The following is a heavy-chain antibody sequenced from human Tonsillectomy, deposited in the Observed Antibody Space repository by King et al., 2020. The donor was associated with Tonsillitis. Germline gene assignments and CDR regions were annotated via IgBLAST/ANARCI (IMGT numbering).Heavy chain of an antibody. J-gene: IGHJ4*02. V-gene: IGHV3-72*01. CDR1: GFTFSDHY. D-gene: IGHD2-2*01. Sequence: QLVQSGGGLVQPGGSLRLSCAASGFTFSDHYIDWVRQAPGKGLEWVGRSRNKAKSYTTQYAASVKGRFTISRDDSTNSVYLQMNSLKTEDTAVYHCARVRTCPSSSCFYFDYWGPGTLVTVSS. CDR2: SRNKAKSYTT. CDR3: ARVRTCPSSSCFYFDY.